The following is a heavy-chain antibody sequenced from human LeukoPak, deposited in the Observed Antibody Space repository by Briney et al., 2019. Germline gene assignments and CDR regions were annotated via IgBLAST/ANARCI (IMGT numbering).Heavy chain of an antibody. CDR2: ISYDANNK. V-gene: IGHV3-30*18. Sequence: PGGSLRLSCAASGFTFSSYGMHWVRQAPGKGLEWVALISYDANNKYYAGSVKGRFTISRDNSKNTLYLHINSLRGEDTAVYYCAKGDRVEMTTILDYWGQGTLVTVSS. J-gene: IGHJ4*02. D-gene: IGHD5-24*01. CDR3: AKGDRVEMTTILDY. CDR1: GFTFSSYG.